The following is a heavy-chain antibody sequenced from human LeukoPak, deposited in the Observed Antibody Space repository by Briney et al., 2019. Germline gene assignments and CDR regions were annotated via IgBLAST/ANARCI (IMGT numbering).Heavy chain of an antibody. Sequence: PGGSLRLSCVVSGFDLCTYSMNWVRQARGKGLEWISYISVCSSPDTIYYADSVKGRFTISRDNAKNSLYLQMNRLRAEDTAVYYCARLVAATPLSEFDYWGQGTLVTVSS. CDR1: GFDLCTYS. J-gene: IGHJ4*02. V-gene: IGHV3-48*01. D-gene: IGHD2-15*01. CDR3: ARLVAATPLSEFDY. CDR2: ISVCSSPDTI.